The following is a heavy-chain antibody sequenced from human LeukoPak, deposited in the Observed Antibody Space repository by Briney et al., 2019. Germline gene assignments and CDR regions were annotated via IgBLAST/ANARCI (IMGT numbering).Heavy chain of an antibody. CDR2: ISWNSGSI. CDR3: AKDINIAAAGWPAVPEVP. D-gene: IGHD6-13*01. Sequence: GRSLRLSCAASGFTFDDYAMHWVRQAPGKGLEWVSGISWNSGSIGYADSVKGRFTISRDNAKNSLYLQMNSLRAEDTALYYCAKDINIAAAGWPAVPEVPWGQGTLVTVSS. V-gene: IGHV3-9*01. J-gene: IGHJ5*02. CDR1: GFTFDDYA.